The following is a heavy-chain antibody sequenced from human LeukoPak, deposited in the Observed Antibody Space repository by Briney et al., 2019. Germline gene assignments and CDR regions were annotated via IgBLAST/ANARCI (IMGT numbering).Heavy chain of an antibody. CDR2: INAGNGNT. CDR3: ARDRCYDFWSGYHY. J-gene: IGHJ4*02. Sequence: ASVKVSCKASGYTFTSYAMHWVRQAPGQRLEWMGWINAGNGNTKYSQKFQGRVTITRDTSASTAYMELSSLRSEDTAVYYCARDRCYDFWSGYHYWGQGTLVTVSS. V-gene: IGHV1-3*01. D-gene: IGHD3-3*01. CDR1: GYTFTSYA.